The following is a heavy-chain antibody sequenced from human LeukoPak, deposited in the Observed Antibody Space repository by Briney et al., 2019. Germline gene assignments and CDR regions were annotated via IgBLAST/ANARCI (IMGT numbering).Heavy chain of an antibody. V-gene: IGHV3-30*04. D-gene: IGHD3-22*01. CDR1: GFTFSSYA. J-gene: IGHJ1*01. Sequence: PGGSLRLSCAASGFTFSSYAMHWVRQAPGKGLEWVAVISYDGSNKYYADSVKGRFTISRDNSKNTLYLQMNSLRAEDTAVYYCARGYGYDSSGYYSEKEYFQHWGQGTLVTVSS. CDR2: ISYDGSNK. CDR3: ARGYGYDSSGYYSEKEYFQH.